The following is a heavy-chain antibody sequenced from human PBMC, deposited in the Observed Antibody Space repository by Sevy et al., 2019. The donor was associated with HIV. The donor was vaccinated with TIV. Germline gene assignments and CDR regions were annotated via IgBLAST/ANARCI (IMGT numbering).Heavy chain of an antibody. CDR1: GSTFSKYS. CDR3: AREGCSKPHDY. Sequence: GGSLRLSCVASGSTFSKYSMSWVRQTPGKGLEWVSTLSFACGRINYADSVKGRFTMSRDDSRNTFYLQMDSLRAEDTAIYYCAREGCSKPHDYWGQGTLVTVSS. D-gene: IGHD2-2*01. CDR2: LSFACGRI. J-gene: IGHJ4*02. V-gene: IGHV3-23*01.